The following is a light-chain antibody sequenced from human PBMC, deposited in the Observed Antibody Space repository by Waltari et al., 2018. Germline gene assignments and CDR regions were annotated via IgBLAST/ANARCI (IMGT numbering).Light chain of an antibody. CDR3: QQRSNWPLYT. CDR1: QSVSSY. Sequence: EIVLTQSPATLSLSPGERATLSCRASQSVSSYLAWYQQKPGQAPRLLIYDASNRATGIPARCSGSGAWTDFTLTISSIEPEEFAVYYCQQRSNWPLYTFGQGTKLEI. J-gene: IGKJ2*01. CDR2: DAS. V-gene: IGKV3-11*01.